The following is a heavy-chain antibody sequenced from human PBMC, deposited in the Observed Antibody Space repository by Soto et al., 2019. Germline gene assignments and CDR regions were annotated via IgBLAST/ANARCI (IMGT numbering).Heavy chain of an antibody. J-gene: IGHJ6*03. CDR2: INPSGGST. V-gene: IGHV1-46*03. CDR1: GYTFTSYY. D-gene: IGHD3-3*01. CDR3: ARDAFWSGYFYYHYYMDV. Sequence: ASVKVSCKASGYTFTSYYMHWVRQAPGQGLERMGIINPSGGSTSYAQKFQGRVTMTRDTSTSTVYMELSSLRSEDTAVYYCARDAFWSGYFYYHYYMDVWGKGTTVTVSS.